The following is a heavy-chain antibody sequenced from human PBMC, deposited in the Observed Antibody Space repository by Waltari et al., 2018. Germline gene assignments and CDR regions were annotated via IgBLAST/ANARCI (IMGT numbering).Heavy chain of an antibody. CDR1: GFTFSNYV. CDR2: IRGSGGST. J-gene: IGHJ4*02. Sequence: EVQLLESGGGLVQPGGSLRLSCAASGFTFSNYVMSWVRQAPGKGLGWVSAIRGSGGSTYNADAVKGRFTISRDNSKNTLYLQMNSLRAEETAVYYCAKGGGGLDMIFDYWGQGTLVTVSS. V-gene: IGHV3-23*01. CDR3: AKGGGGLDMIFDY. D-gene: IGHD2-2*03.